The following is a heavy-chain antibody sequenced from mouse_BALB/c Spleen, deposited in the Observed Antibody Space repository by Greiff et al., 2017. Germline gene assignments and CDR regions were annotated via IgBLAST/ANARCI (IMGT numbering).Heavy chain of an antibody. V-gene: IGHV1-69*02. Sequence: QVQLQQPGAELVKPGASVKLSCKASGYTFTSYWMHWVKQRPGQGLEWIGEIDPSDSYTNYNQKFKGKATLTVDKSSSTAYMQLSSLTSEDSAVYYCARGDYGSPWFAYWGQGTLVTVSA. CDR1: GYTFTSYW. D-gene: IGHD1-1*01. J-gene: IGHJ3*01. CDR3: ARGDYGSPWFAY. CDR2: IDPSDSYT.